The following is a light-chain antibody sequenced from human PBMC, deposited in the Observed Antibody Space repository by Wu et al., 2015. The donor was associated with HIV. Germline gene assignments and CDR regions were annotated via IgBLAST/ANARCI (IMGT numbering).Light chain of an antibody. CDR1: QNITKY. CDR2: DVI. CDR3: QQRANWPGIT. Sequence: VLTQSPDTLSLPSGERATLSCRASQNITKYLAWYQQRLGQPPRLLIYDVINRATGIPVRFSGSGSATDFTLTISSLEPEDFAIYYCQQRANWPGITFGQGTRLEIK. J-gene: IGKJ5*01. V-gene: IGKV3-11*01.